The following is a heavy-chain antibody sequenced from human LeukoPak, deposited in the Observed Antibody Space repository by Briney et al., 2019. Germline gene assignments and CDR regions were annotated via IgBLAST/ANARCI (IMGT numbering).Heavy chain of an antibody. V-gene: IGHV3-23*01. J-gene: IGHJ4*02. Sequence: GGSLRLSCVASGFTFSNYAMSWVRQAPGKGLEWVSGISGSGGSTYYADSVKGRSTISRDNAKNSLYLQMNSLRDEDTAVYYCVRDHYYSFDYWGQGTLVTVSS. CDR1: GFTFSNYA. D-gene: IGHD2/OR15-2a*01. CDR3: VRDHYYSFDY. CDR2: ISGSGGST.